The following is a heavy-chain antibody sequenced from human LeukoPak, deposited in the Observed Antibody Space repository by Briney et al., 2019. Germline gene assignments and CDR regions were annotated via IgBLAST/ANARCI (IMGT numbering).Heavy chain of an antibody. CDR1: GFTFSSYS. CDR2: IFSSTLV. Sequence: GGSLRLSCAASGFTFSSYSMNWVRQAPGKGLEWVSFIFSSTLVNYADSVKGRFTISRDNAKKSIYLQMRSLRDEDTAVYYCASGPYGGNPFDFWGQGTLVTVSS. CDR3: ASGPYGGNPFDF. V-gene: IGHV3-48*02. D-gene: IGHD4-23*01. J-gene: IGHJ4*02.